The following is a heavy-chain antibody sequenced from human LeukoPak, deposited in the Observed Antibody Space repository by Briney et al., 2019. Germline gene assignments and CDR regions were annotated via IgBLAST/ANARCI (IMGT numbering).Heavy chain of an antibody. CDR2: IYPSGST. CDR3: ARGFWKYSSGWSVYY. J-gene: IGHJ4*02. V-gene: IGHV4-38-2*01. CDR1: GYSISSGYS. Sequence: PSETLSLTCAVSGYSISSGYSYGWIRQPPGKGLEWIGSIYPSGSTYYNPSLKSRVTISIDTSNNHFSLKLSSVTAADTAVYYCARGFWKYSSGWSVYYWGPGILVTASS. D-gene: IGHD6-19*01.